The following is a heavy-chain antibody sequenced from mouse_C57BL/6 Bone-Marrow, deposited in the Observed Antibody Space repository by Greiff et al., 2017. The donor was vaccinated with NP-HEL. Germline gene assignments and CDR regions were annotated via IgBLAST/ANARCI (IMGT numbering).Heavy chain of an antibody. CDR2: ILPGSGST. CDR3: ARGGYDSNYWAWFAY. V-gene: IGHV1-9*01. CDR1: GYTFTGYW. D-gene: IGHD2-5*01. Sequence: VQLQQSGAELMKPGASVKLSCKATGYTFTGYWIEWVKQRPGHGLEWIGEILPGSGSTNYNEKIKGKATFTADTSSNTAYMQLSSLTTDDSAIYYCARGGYDSNYWAWFAYWGQGTLVTVSA. J-gene: IGHJ3*01.